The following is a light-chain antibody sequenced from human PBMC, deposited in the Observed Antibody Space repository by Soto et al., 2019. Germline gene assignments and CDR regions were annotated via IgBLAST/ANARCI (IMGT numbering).Light chain of an antibody. CDR2: GAS. J-gene: IGKJ2*01. CDR1: QSVSSSY. Sequence: EIVLTQSPGTLSLSPGERATLSCRASQSVSSSYLAWYQQKPGAAPRLISYGASSRASGIPDSFSGSGSGTDFALTISRLEPEDFAVYYCQQYGSSPPYTLGQGTHLEIK. CDR3: QQYGSSPPYT. V-gene: IGKV3-20*01.